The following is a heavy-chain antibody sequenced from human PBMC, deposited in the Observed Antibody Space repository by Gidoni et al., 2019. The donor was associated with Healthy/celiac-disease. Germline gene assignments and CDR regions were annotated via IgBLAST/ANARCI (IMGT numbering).Heavy chain of an antibody. D-gene: IGHD6-13*01. CDR1: GFTFSSYS. V-gene: IGHV3-48*01. CDR2: ISSSSSNI. Sequence: EVQLVESGGGLVQPGGSLRLSCAASGFTFSSYSMNWVRQAPGKGLEWVSYISSSSSNIYYADSVKGRFTISRDNAKNSLYLQMNSLRAEDTAVYYCARRLGSSWYRGGFDYWGQGTLVTVSS. J-gene: IGHJ4*02. CDR3: ARRLGSSWYRGGFDY.